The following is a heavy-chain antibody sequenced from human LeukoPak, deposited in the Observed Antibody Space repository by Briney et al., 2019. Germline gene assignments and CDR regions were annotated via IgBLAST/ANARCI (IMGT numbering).Heavy chain of an antibody. CDR3: ASTSYMVRGVIGR. D-gene: IGHD3-10*01. J-gene: IGHJ4*02. CDR2: INHSGST. Sequence: SETLSLTCAVYGGSFSGYYWSWIRQPPGKGLEWIGEINHSGSTNYNPSLKSRVTIPVDTSKNQFSLKLSSVTAADTAVYYCASTSYMVRGVIGRWGQGTLVTVSS. V-gene: IGHV4-34*01. CDR1: GGSFSGYY.